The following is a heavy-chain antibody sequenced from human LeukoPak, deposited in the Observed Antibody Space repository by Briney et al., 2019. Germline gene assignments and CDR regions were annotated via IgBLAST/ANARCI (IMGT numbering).Heavy chain of an antibody. D-gene: IGHD3-22*01. CDR1: GFTFSSYA. CDR3: AKDPSYYYDNSGYYSFDY. J-gene: IGHJ4*02. Sequence: GGSLRLSCAASGFTFSSYAMSWVRQARGRGLEWVSAISGSGGSTYYADSVKGRFTISRDNSKNTLYLQMNSLRAEDTAVYYCAKDPSYYYDNSGYYSFDYWGQGTLVTVSS. V-gene: IGHV3-23*01. CDR2: ISGSGGST.